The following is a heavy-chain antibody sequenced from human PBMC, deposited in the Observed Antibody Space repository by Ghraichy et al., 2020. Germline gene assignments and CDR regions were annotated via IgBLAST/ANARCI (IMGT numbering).Heavy chain of an antibody. V-gene: IGHV4-34*01. CDR2: INHSGIT. CDR3: ARNGYWYFDI. J-gene: IGHJ2*01. CDR1: GGSFSGHY. Sequence: SETLSLTCAVYGGSFSGHYWSWIRQPPGKGLEWIGEINHSGITNYNPSLKSRVTILVDTSQNQLSLKLTSVTAADTAVYYCARNGYWYFDIWGRGTLVTVSS.